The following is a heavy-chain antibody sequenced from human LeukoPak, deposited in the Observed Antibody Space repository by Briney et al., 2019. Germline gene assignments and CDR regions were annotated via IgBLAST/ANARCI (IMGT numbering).Heavy chain of an antibody. Sequence: SETLSLTCTVSGGSIISTSYYWSWIRQPPGKGLEWIGKIYYSGSPHYNPSLESRVTISVDTSKNQFSLKLSSVTAADTAVYYCARQSLAGPTFDYWGQGTLVADSS. D-gene: IGHD6-19*01. V-gene: IGHV4-39*01. CDR2: IYYSGSP. J-gene: IGHJ4*02. CDR1: GGSIISTSYY. CDR3: ARQSLAGPTFDY.